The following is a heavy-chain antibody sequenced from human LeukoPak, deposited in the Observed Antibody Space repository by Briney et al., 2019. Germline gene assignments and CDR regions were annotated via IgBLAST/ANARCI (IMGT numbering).Heavy chain of an antibody. D-gene: IGHD1-26*01. CDR2: ISGSGGRT. CDR3: AKSPGSGSYHAFDI. V-gene: IGHV3-23*01. CDR1: GFTFSSYA. Sequence: GGSLRLSCAASGFTFSSYAMSWVGQAPGKRLEWDSAISGSGGRTYYADSVKGRFTISRDNSKNTLYLQMNSLRVEDTAVFYCAKSPGSGSYHAFDIWGQGTMVIVSS. J-gene: IGHJ3*02.